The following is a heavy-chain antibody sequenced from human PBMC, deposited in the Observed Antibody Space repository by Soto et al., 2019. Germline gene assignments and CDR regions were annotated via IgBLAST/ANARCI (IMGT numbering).Heavy chain of an antibody. CDR3: AKHLNYGSGSYYVY. CDR1: GFTFSSYA. V-gene: IGHV3-23*01. Sequence: EVQLMESGGGLVQPGGSLRLSCAASGFTFSSYAMSWVRQAPGKGLEWVSAISGSGGSTYYADSVKGRFTISRDNSKNTLYLQMKSLRAEDTAVYYCAKHLNYGSGSYYVYWGQGTLVTVSS. D-gene: IGHD3-10*01. CDR2: ISGSGGST. J-gene: IGHJ4*02.